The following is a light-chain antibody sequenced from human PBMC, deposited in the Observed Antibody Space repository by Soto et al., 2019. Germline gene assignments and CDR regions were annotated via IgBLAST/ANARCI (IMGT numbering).Light chain of an antibody. CDR3: AQGLATPFT. J-gene: IGKJ4*01. Sequence: EIVLTQSPLSLPVTPGEPASISCRSSQNLLHSNGYNYLNWYLQKPGQSPQLPIYLGSNRASGVPDRFSGSGSGTDFTLTINRVEAEDVGLYFCAQGLATPFTFGGGTKVEIK. CDR2: LGS. CDR1: QNLLHSNGYNY. V-gene: IGKV2-28*01.